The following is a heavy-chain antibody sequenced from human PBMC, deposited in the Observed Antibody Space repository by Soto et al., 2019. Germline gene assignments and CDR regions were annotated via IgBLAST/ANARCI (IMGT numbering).Heavy chain of an antibody. CDR3: ARWEFGGIVN. J-gene: IGHJ4*02. V-gene: IGHV4-38-2*01. CDR1: GYSISSDYY. D-gene: IGHD1-26*01. Sequence: PGGASETLSLTCAVSGYSISSDYYWGWIRQPPGKGLEWMGSIYHSGSTYYNPSLKSRVTMSVDTSTNQFSLKMRFVTAADTAVYYCARWEFGGIVNWGQGTLVTVSS. CDR2: IYHSGST.